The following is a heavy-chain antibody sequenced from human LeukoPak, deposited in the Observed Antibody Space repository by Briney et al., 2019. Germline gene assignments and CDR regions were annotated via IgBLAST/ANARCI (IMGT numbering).Heavy chain of an antibody. CDR1: EFDFSSHA. J-gene: IGHJ4*02. CDR2: ISISGSKT. CDR3: ARGEIDY. V-gene: IGHV3-23*01. Sequence: GGSLRLSCAASEFDFSSHAMTWVRQAPGKGLEWVSAISISGSKTYYADSVKGRFTISRDNSKNTLYLQMNSLRAEDTAVYYCARGEIDYWGQGTLVTVSS.